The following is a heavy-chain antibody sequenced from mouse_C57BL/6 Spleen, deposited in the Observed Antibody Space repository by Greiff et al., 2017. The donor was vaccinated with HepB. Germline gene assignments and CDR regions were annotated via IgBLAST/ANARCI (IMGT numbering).Heavy chain of an antibody. CDR2: IDPETGGT. CDR3: TELDSPGGFAY. D-gene: IGHD3-2*01. CDR1: GYTFTDYE. V-gene: IGHV1-15*01. Sequence: VQLQQSGAELVRPGASVTLSCKASGYTFTDYEMHWVKQTPVHGLEWIGAIDPETGGTAYNQKFKGKAILTADKSSSTAYMELRSLTSEDSAVYYCTELDSPGGFAYWGQGTLVTVSA. J-gene: IGHJ3*01.